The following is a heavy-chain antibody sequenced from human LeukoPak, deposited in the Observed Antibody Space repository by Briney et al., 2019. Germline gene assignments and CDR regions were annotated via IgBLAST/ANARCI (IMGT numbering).Heavy chain of an antibody. D-gene: IGHD6-19*01. V-gene: IGHV4-34*01. CDR2: INHSGST. CDR3: ARHLRYSSGVQH. J-gene: IGHJ1*01. Sequence: SETLSLTCTVSGGSISSYYWSWIRQPPGKGLEWIGEINHSGSTNYNPSLKSRVTISVDTSKNQFSLKLSSVTAADTAVYYCARHLRYSSGVQHWGQGTLVTVSS. CDR1: GGSISSYY.